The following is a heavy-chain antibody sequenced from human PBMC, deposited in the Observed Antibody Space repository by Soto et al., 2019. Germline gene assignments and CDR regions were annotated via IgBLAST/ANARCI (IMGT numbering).Heavy chain of an antibody. J-gene: IGHJ6*02. CDR2: VYNTGGT. V-gene: IGHV4-59*08. D-gene: IGHD1-1*01. CDR1: SGPSSSHN. Sequence: QVQLQQSGPGLVKPSETLSLTCTVSSGPSSSHNWGWIRQSPGRGLEWIGYVYNTGGTSYNPSLKSRGTISADTSANPLSLTLSFVTAADTAIYYCVRQGIGNLHGLVDVWGQGTTVSVSS. CDR3: VRQGIGNLHGLVDV.